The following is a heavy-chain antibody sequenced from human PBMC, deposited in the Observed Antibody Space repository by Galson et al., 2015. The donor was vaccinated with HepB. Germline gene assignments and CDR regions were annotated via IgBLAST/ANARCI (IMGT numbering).Heavy chain of an antibody. Sequence: SVKVSCKASGYTFTAYYMHWVRQAPGQGLEWMGRINPNSGGTNYAQKFQGRVTMTRDTSISTAYMELSRLRSDDTAVYYCARDPATVTPGGRYWGQGTLVTVSS. CDR1: GYTFTAYY. CDR3: ARDPATVTPGGRY. J-gene: IGHJ4*02. V-gene: IGHV1-2*06. CDR2: INPNSGGT. D-gene: IGHD4-17*01.